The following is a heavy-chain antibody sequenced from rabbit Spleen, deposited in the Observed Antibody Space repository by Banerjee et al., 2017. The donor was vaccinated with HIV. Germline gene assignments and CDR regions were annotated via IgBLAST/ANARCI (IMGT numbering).Heavy chain of an antibody. CDR1: GFDFSVYG. Sequence: QEQLVESGGGLVQPGGSLKLSCKASGFDFSVYGLSWVRQAPGKGLEWIGYIDPIFGRTYYASWVKGRFPISSHNAQTTLYLQLNSLTAADTATYFCARDLAGVIGWNFGWWGPGTLVTVS. CDR2: IDPIFGRT. CDR3: ARDLAGVIGWNFGW. J-gene: IGHJ4*01. V-gene: IGHV1S47*01. D-gene: IGHD4-1*01.